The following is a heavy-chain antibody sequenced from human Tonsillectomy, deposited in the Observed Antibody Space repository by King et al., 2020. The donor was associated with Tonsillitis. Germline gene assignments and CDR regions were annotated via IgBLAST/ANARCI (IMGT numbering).Heavy chain of an antibody. V-gene: IGHV1-2*02. CDR1: GYTFTDYY. D-gene: IGHD3-22*01. J-gene: IGHJ4*02. CDR2: INHSNGGT. Sequence: QLVQSGAEVKKPGASVKVSCSASGYTFTDYYMHWVRQAPGQWFVWLVGINHSNGGTNFAQNLQGRVTLTRDTAISTAYMELCRLRSNDTAVYYCARDSYYDGSGYSDSWGQGTLDTVSS. CDR3: ARDSYYDGSGYSDS.